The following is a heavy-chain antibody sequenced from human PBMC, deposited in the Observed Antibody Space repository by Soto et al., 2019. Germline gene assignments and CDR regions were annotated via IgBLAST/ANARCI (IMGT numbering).Heavy chain of an antibody. CDR2: IIPIFGTA. CDR3: ARDSLGYCSGGSCYYFDY. V-gene: IGHV1-69*13. J-gene: IGHJ4*02. Sequence: SVKVSCKASGGTFSSYSISWVRQAPGQGLEWMGGIIPIFGTANYAQKFQGRVTITADESTSTAYMELSSLRSEDTAVYYCARDSLGYCSGGSCYYFDYWGQGTLVTVSS. CDR1: GGTFSSYS. D-gene: IGHD2-15*01.